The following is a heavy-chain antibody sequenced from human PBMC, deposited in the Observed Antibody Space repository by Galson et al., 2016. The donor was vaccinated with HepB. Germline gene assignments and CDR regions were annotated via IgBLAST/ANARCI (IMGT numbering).Heavy chain of an antibody. CDR1: GYTFNTYG. CDR3: AGGYDWNGWAFDI. Sequence: SVKVSCKASGYTFNTYGVIWVRQAPGQGLEWMGWISAYGVNAKYAQNLQGRVTMTTDPSTSTAYMELRSMRSDDTGVYYCAGGYDWNGWAFDIWGQGTMVTVSS. J-gene: IGHJ3*02. CDR2: ISAYGVNA. D-gene: IGHD1-20*01. V-gene: IGHV1-18*01.